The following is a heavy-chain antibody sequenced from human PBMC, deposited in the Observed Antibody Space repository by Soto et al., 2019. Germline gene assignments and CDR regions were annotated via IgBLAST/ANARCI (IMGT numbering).Heavy chain of an antibody. V-gene: IGHV4-34*01. J-gene: IGHJ5*02. CDR1: GGSFSGYY. CDR3: ARGLLQRIYCSSTNRGLSDP. D-gene: IGHD2-2*01. Sequence: SETLSLTCAVYGGSFSGYYWSWIRQPPGKGLEWIGEINHSGSTNYNPSLKSRVTISVDTSKNQFSLKMSSVTAADTAVYYCARGLLQRIYCSSTNRGLSDPWGKETL. CDR2: INHSGST.